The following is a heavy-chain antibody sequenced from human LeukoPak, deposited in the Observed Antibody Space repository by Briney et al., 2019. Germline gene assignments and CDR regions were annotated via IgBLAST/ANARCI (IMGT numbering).Heavy chain of an antibody. CDR2: ISGSGGST. CDR1: GFTFRSYA. Sequence: SGGSLRLSCAASGFTFRSYAMSWVRQAPEKGLEWVSAISGSGGSTYYADSVKGRFTTSRDNSKNTVYLQMNSLRAEDTAVYYCAKDQEDGSGSYYNPYWGQGTLVTVSS. CDR3: AKDQEDGSGSYYNPY. J-gene: IGHJ4*02. V-gene: IGHV3-23*01. D-gene: IGHD3-10*01.